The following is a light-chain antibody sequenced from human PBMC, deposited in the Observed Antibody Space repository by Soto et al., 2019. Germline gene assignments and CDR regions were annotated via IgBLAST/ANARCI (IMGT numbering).Light chain of an antibody. Sequence: DIQMTQSPSSLSASVGDRVTITCQASHDITSYLNWYQHKPGKAPKLLIYDASILEAGVPSRFSGSGSGTDFTLTISSLEPEDSAVYYCQQRHMWPITFGQGTRLEIK. CDR2: DAS. J-gene: IGKJ5*01. CDR3: QQRHMWPIT. CDR1: HDITSY. V-gene: IGKV1-33*01.